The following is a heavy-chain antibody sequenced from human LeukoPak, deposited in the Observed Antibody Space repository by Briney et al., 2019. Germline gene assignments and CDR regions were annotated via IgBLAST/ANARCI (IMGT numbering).Heavy chain of an antibody. Sequence: PSETLSLTCAAYGGSFSGYYWSWIRQPPGKGLEWIGEINHSGSTNYNPSLKSRVTISVDTSKNQFSLKLSSVTAADTAVYYCARRRIAVALYYFDYWGQGTLVTVSS. CDR2: INHSGST. J-gene: IGHJ4*02. CDR3: ARRRIAVALYYFDY. D-gene: IGHD6-19*01. CDR1: GGSFSGYY. V-gene: IGHV4-34*01.